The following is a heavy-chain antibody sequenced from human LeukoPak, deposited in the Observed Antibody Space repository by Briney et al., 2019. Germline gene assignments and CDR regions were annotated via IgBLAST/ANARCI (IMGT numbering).Heavy chain of an antibody. CDR2: ISAYNGNT. V-gene: IGHV1-18*01. CDR3: AREIEHSSSWLYYYYYYGMDV. D-gene: IGHD6-13*01. Sequence: GASVKVSCKASGYTFTSYGISWVRQAPGQGLEWMGWISAYNGNTNYAQKLQGRVTMTTDTSTSTAYMELRSLRSDDTAVYYCAREIEHSSSWLYYYYYYGMDVRGQGTTVTVSS. CDR1: GYTFTSYG. J-gene: IGHJ6*02.